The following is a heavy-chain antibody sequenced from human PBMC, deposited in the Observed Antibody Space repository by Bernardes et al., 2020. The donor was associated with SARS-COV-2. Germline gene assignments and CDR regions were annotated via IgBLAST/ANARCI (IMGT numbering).Heavy chain of an antibody. CDR3: ARAASITIFGVVTNFDY. J-gene: IGHJ4*02. D-gene: IGHD3-3*01. V-gene: IGHV4-31*03. Sequence: LSLTCTVSGGSISSGGYYWSWIRQHPGKGLEWIGYIYYSGSTYYNPSLKSRVTISVDTSKNQFSLKLSSVTAADTAVYYCARAASITIFGVVTNFDYWGQGTLVTVSS. CDR1: GGSISSGGYY. CDR2: IYYSGST.